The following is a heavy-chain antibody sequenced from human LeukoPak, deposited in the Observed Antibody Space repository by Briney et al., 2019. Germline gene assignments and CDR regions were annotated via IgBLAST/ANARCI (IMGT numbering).Heavy chain of an antibody. CDR3: ARGAYYYED. D-gene: IGHD3-22*01. CDR2: ISGSGGST. Sequence: GGSLRLSCAASGFTFSSYAVSWVRQAPGKGLEWVSVISGSGGSTYYADSVKGRFTISRDNAKNSLYLQMNSLRAEDTAVYYCARGAYYYEDWGQGTLVTVSS. V-gene: IGHV3-23*01. J-gene: IGHJ4*02. CDR1: GFTFSSYA.